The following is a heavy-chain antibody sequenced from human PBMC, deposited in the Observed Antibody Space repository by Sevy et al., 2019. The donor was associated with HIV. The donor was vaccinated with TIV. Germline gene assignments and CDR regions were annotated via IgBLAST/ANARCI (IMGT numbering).Heavy chain of an antibody. Sequence: GESLKISCAASGFTFSNYGMSWVRQAPGKGLEWVSAISGSGYSTYYAESVKGRFTISRDKSKNTLYLQINSLRAGDTAVYYCAKHIAYCGGDCYPPLYYFDYWGQGTLVTVSS. CDR2: ISGSGYST. J-gene: IGHJ4*02. CDR1: GFTFSNYG. CDR3: AKHIAYCGGDCYPPLYYFDY. V-gene: IGHV3-23*01. D-gene: IGHD2-21*02.